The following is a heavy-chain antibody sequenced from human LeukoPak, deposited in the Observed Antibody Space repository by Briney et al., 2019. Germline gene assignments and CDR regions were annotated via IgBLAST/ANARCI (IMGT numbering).Heavy chain of an antibody. CDR1: GFTFRNYG. Sequence: GGSLRLSCAASGFTFRNYGMSWVRQAPGKGLEWVSRISDSSISTNYAASVKGRFTISGDNSKNPLSLQMKRLRAEDTAIYYCAKDSYDSRGFDCGADSWGQGTLGTVSS. CDR3: AKDSYDSRGFDCGADS. V-gene: IGHV3-23*01. CDR2: ISDSSIST. J-gene: IGHJ4*02. D-gene: IGHD3-22*01.